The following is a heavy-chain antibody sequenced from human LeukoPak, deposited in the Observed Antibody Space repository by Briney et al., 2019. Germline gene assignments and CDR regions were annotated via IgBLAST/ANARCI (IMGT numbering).Heavy chain of an antibody. J-gene: IGHJ6*03. CDR3: ARALWFGPRYYYYMDV. CDR1: GYSFTSYW. CDR2: IYPGDSDT. V-gene: IGHV5-51*01. Sequence: GESLKISCKGSGYSFTSYWIGWVRQMPGKGLEWMGIIYPGDSDTRYSPSFQGQVTISADKSISTAYLQWSSLKASDTAMYYCARALWFGPRYYYYMDVWDKGTTVTVSS. D-gene: IGHD3-10*01.